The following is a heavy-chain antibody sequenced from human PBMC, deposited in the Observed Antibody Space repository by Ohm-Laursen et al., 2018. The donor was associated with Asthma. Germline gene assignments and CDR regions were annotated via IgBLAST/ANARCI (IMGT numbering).Heavy chain of an antibody. CDR1: GFTFSDYY. J-gene: IGHJ2*01. V-gene: IGHV3-11*01. Sequence: SLRLSCTASGFTFSDYYMSWIRQAPGKGLEWVSYISSSGSTIYYADSVKGRFTISRDNAKNSLYLQMNSLRAEDTAVYYCARGGCGSGCLSHTWYFDLWGRGTLVTVSS. D-gene: IGHD6-19*01. CDR3: ARGGCGSGCLSHTWYFDL. CDR2: ISSSGSTI.